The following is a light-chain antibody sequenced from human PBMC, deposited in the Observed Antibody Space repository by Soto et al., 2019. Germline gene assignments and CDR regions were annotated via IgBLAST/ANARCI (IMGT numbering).Light chain of an antibody. CDR3: SSYTSSSAVL. V-gene: IGLV2-14*01. CDR2: EVI. J-gene: IGLJ3*02. Sequence: QSVLTQPASVSGSPGQSITISCTGTSSDVGGYNYVSWYQQHPGKAPKPMIYEVINRPSGVSNRFSGSKSGNTASLTVSGLQADDEADYYCSSYTSSSAVLFGGGTQLTVL. CDR1: SSDVGGYNY.